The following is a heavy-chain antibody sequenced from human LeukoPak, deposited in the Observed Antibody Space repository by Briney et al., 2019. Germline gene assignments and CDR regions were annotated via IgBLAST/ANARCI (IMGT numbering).Heavy chain of an antibody. J-gene: IGHJ4*02. D-gene: IGHD3-3*01. CDR1: GGTCSSYA. CDR3: ARGDFWSGYQRQSPLNY. V-gene: IGHV1-69*01. CDR2: IIPIFGTA. Sequence: SVKVSCKASGGTCSSYAISWVRQAPGQGLEWMGGIIPIFGTANYAQKFQGRVTITADESTSTAYMELSSLRSEDTAVYYCARGDFWSGYQRQSPLNYWGQGTLVTVSS.